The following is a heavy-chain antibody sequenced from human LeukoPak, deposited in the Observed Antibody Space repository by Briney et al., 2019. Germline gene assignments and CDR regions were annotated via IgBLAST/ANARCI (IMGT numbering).Heavy chain of an antibody. J-gene: IGHJ5*02. V-gene: IGHV4-4*07. D-gene: IGHD4-11*01. Sequence: PSETLSLTCTVSGGSISSYYWSWIRQPAGKGLEWIGRIYTSGSTNYNPSLKSQVTMSVDTSKNQFSLKLSSVTAADTAVYYCAREPTVTTFSRLGPKNWFDPWGQGTLVTVSS. CDR3: AREPTVTTFSRLGPKNWFDP. CDR2: IYTSGST. CDR1: GGSISSYY.